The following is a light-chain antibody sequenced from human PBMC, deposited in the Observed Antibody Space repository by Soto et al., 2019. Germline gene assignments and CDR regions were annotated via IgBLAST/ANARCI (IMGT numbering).Light chain of an antibody. CDR3: MQGTHWPFT. CDR2: AVS. Sequence: DVVLTQSPLFLSATLGQPASISCRSSEGLVYGDGNTYLSWFQRRPGHDPRRLIYAVSDRDSGVPDRFSGSGSGTDFTLRISRVEAEDVGVYFCMQGTHWPFTFGQGTKLEIK. CDR1: EGLVYGDGNTY. V-gene: IGKV2-30*01. J-gene: IGKJ2*01.